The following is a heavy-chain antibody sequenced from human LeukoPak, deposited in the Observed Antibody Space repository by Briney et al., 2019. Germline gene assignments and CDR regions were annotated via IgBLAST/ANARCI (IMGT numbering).Heavy chain of an antibody. D-gene: IGHD3-3*01. V-gene: IGHV3-23*01. CDR3: AKVSDYDFWSGYSYKYYMDV. CDR2: ISGSGDYT. J-gene: IGHJ6*03. CDR1: GFTFTSYA. Sequence: GGSLGLSCAASGFTFTSYAMTWVRQAPGKGLQWVSGISGSGDYTYYTDSVKGRFTISRDKSKNTLSLQMNSLRAEDAAVYYCAKVSDYDFWSGYSYKYYMDVWGKGTTVTVSS.